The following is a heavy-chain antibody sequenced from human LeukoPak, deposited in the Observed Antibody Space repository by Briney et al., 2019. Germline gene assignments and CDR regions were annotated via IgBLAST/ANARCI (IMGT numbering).Heavy chain of an antibody. D-gene: IGHD3-3*01. CDR3: ARGVTIFGVVSFDY. CDR1: GGSISSSSYY. V-gene: IGHV4-39*07. J-gene: IGHJ4*02. Sequence: SETLSLTCTVSGGSISSSSYYWGWLRQPPGKGLEWIGSIYYSGSTYYNPSLKSRVTISVDTSKNQFSLKLSSVTAADTAVYYCARGVTIFGVVSFDYWGQGTRVTVSS. CDR2: IYYSGST.